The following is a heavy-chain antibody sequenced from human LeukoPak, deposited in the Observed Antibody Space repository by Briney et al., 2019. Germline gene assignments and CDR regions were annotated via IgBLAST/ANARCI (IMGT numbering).Heavy chain of an antibody. D-gene: IGHD6-19*01. J-gene: IGHJ4*02. Sequence: PSETLSLTCTVSGGSISSYYWSWIRQSPGKGLEWIGYIYYSGISDYSPSLKGRVTISVDTSTNQFSLKLSSVTAADTAVYYCARLTSSGWYPSPHFDYWGQGTLVTVSS. CDR3: ARLTSSGWYPSPHFDY. CDR2: IYYSGIS. V-gene: IGHV4-59*08. CDR1: GGSISSYY.